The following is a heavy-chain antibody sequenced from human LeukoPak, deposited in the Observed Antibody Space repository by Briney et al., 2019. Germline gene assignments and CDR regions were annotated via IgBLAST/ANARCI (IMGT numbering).Heavy chain of an antibody. CDR1: GYTFTSYG. D-gene: IGHD5-24*01. Sequence: ASVKVSCKASGYTFTSYGISWVRQAPGQGLEWMGWISAYNGNTNYAQKLQGRVTMATDTSTSTAYMELRSLRSDDTAVYYCARDLSEMATIPFDYWGQGTLVTVSS. CDR3: ARDLSEMATIPFDY. V-gene: IGHV1-18*01. J-gene: IGHJ4*02. CDR2: ISAYNGNT.